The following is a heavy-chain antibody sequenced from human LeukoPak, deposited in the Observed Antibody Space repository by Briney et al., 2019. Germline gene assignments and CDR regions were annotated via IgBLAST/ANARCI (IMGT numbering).Heavy chain of an antibody. D-gene: IGHD3-22*01. V-gene: IGHV4-39*07. CDR3: ASSSGYSVLYY. J-gene: IGHJ4*02. CDR2: IYYSGST. CDR1: GGSISSSSYY. Sequence: PSETLSLTCTVSGGSISSSSYYWGWIRQPPRKGLEWIGSIYYSGSTYYNPSLKSRVTISVDTSKNQFSLKLSSVTAADTAVYYCASSSGYSVLYYWGQGTLVTVSS.